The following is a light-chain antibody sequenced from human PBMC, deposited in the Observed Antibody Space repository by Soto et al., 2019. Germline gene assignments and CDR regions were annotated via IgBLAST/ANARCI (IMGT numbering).Light chain of an antibody. CDR1: QSVSRY. Sequence: EIVLPQSPATLSLSPGERATLSCRASQSVSRYLAWYQQKPGQAPRLLIYDASNRATGIPARFSGSGSGTDFSRTISSLEPEDVAVYDCQQRSNWPLTCGGGTKVEIK. V-gene: IGKV3-11*01. CDR2: DAS. J-gene: IGKJ4*01. CDR3: QQRSNWPLT.